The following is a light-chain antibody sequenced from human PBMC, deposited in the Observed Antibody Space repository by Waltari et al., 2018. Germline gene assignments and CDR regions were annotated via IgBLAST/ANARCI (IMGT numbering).Light chain of an antibody. V-gene: IGKV3-11*01. CDR3: QQQSTRPPAFT. CDR1: QSLSRS. J-gene: IGKJ3*01. CDR2: DES. Sequence: EIVLTQSPATLSLSPGERATLSCRASQSLSRSLAWYQQKPGQAPRLLNYDESNRATGIPARFRGSGSVTDFTLTISSLEPEDFAVYYCQQQSTRPPAFTFGPGTKVDI.